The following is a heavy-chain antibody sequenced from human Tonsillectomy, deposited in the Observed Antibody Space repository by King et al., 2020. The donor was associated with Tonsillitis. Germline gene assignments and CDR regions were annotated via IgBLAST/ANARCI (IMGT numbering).Heavy chain of an antibody. V-gene: IGHV3-23*04. CDR1: GFTFSSYA. CDR2: ISGSGVST. CDR3: VKDVSGWIY. J-gene: IGHJ4*02. D-gene: IGHD6-19*01. Sequence: VQLVESGGGLVQPGGSLRLSCAASGFTFSSYAMSWVRQAPGKGLEWVSAISGSGVSTYYADSVKGRFTIARDNPKNTLYLQMNSLRGEDTAVYYCVKDVSGWIYWGQGTLVTVSS.